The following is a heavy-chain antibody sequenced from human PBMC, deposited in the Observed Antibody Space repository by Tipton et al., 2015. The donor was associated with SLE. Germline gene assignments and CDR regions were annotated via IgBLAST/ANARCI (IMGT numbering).Heavy chain of an antibody. D-gene: IGHD3-10*01. CDR1: GGSISSGSYY. CDR3: ARCRGGYGMDV. Sequence: TLSLTCTVSGGSISSGSYYWSWIRQPPGKGLEWIGYIYHSGSTNYNPSLKSRVTISVDTSKNQLSLNMISVTAADTAVYYCARCRGGYGMDVWGQGTTVTVSS. V-gene: IGHV4-61*01. CDR2: IYHSGST. J-gene: IGHJ6*02.